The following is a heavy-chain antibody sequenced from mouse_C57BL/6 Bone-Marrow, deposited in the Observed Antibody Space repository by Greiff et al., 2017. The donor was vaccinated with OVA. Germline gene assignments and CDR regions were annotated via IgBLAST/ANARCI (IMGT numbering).Heavy chain of an antibody. D-gene: IGHD3-3*01. Sequence: EVKLQESEGGLVQPGSSMKLSCTASGFTFRDSSLSFVRQVPETGLAWVANINYDGSSTYYLDSLKSRFIISRDNAKNILYLQMSSLKSEDTATYYCARGGWDWYFDVWGTGTTVTVSS. CDR1: GFTFRDSS. V-gene: IGHV5-16*01. J-gene: IGHJ1*03. CDR2: INYDGSST. CDR3: ARGGWDWYFDV.